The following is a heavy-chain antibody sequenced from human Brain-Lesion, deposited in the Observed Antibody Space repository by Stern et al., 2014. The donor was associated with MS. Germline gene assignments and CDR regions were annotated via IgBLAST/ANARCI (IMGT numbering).Heavy chain of an antibody. CDR2: TSYDGSDN. D-gene: IGHD4-17*01. CDR1: GFTFSYHA. J-gene: IGHJ4*02. CDR3: ARGGAVTSSEYYFDY. Sequence: VQLVESGGGVVQPGGSLRLSCAASGFTFSYHAMHWVRQAPGKGLEWVAVTSYDGSDNYYAGSVKGRFTLSRDNSKNTLYLQMNSLRAEDTAVYYCARGGAVTSSEYYFDYWGQGTLVTVSS. V-gene: IGHV3-30*01.